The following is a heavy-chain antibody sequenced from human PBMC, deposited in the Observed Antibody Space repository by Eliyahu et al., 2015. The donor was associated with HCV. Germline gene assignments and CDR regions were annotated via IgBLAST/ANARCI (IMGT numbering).Heavy chain of an antibody. V-gene: IGHV3-23*01. CDR3: AKRWXLRYFDY. CDR2: ISGSGGSK. Sequence: EVQLLESGGTXVQPGGXLXLXCAASGFTFNNYAMTWVRQXPGKGLEWVASISGSGGSKYYADSVKGRFTISRDNSKNMLYLQMNSLRAEDTAVYYCAKRWXLRYFDYWGQGTLVTVSS. J-gene: IGHJ4*02. D-gene: IGHD1-26*01. CDR1: GFTFNNYA.